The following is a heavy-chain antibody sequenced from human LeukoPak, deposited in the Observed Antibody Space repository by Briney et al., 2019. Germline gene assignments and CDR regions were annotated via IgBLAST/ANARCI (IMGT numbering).Heavy chain of an antibody. CDR2: VYYGGNT. J-gene: IGHJ3*02. CDR1: GGSISSHF. V-gene: IGHV4-59*11. Sequence: SETLSLTCSVSGGSISSHFWTWIRQPPGKGLEWIGYVYYGGNTNYNPSLRSRVTISIDTSKNQFSLNLKSVTAADTAIYYCAREGLAARRGAFDIWGQGTVVSVSS. D-gene: IGHD6-6*01. CDR3: AREGLAARRGAFDI.